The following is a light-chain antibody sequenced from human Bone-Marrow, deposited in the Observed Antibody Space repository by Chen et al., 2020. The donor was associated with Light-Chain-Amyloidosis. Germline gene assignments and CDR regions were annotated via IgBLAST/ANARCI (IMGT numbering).Light chain of an antibody. CDR2: DES. J-gene: IGLJ3*02. CDR1: NIGSTS. CDR3: QVWDRSSDRPM. V-gene: IGLV3-21*02. Sequence: SYVLTQPSSVSVAPGQTATISCGGNNIGSTSVHWYQPTPRQAPLLGVYDESDRPSGIPERFAGSNSGKTATLTISGVEAGDEADYYCQVWDRSSDRPMFGGGTKLTVL.